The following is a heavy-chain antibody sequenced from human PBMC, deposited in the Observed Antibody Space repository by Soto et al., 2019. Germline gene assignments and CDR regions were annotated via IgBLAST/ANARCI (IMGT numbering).Heavy chain of an antibody. CDR3: ARGTSLTWVRQRDAHDKDYFLY. V-gene: IGHV4-34*01. D-gene: IGHD3-10*01. J-gene: IGHJ4*01. CDR1: GGCFSDHF. CDR2: VNHSGTT. Sequence: SETLSLTCAVYGGCFSDHFWTWIRQAPGKDLEWIGEVNHSGTTNYKPSLKSRATVSADTSNNQFYLKLRSVSAADTPAYYCARGTSLTWVRQRDAHDKDYFLYRSQGTLVTVST.